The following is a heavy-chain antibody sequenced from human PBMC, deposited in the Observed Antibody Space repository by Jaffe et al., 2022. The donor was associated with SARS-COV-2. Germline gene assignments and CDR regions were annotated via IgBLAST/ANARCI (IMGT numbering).Heavy chain of an antibody. V-gene: IGHV3-33*01. CDR3: ARGGLAMANGMDV. Sequence: QVQLVESGGGVVQPGRSLRLSCAASGFTFSSYGMHWVRQAPGKGLEWVAVIWYDGSNKYYADSVKGRFTISRDNSKNTLYLQMNSLRAEDTAVYYCARGGLAMANGMDVWGQGTTVTVSS. CDR2: IWYDGSNK. CDR1: GFTFSSYG. J-gene: IGHJ6*02. D-gene: IGHD3-9*01.